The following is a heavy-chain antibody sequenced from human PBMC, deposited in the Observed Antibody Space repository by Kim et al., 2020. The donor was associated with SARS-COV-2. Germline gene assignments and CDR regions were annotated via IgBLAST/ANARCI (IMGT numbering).Heavy chain of an antibody. D-gene: IGHD4-4*01. Sequence: GSLRLSCAASGFTFSDYYMDWVRQAPGKGLEWVGRSRNKANSYTTEYAASVKGRFSISRDDSKNSLYLEMNSLKTEDTAVYYCARGRNSFDYWGQETLVTVSS. CDR1: GFTFSDYY. J-gene: IGHJ4*02. CDR3: ARGRNSFDY. CDR2: SRNKANSYTT. V-gene: IGHV3-72*01.